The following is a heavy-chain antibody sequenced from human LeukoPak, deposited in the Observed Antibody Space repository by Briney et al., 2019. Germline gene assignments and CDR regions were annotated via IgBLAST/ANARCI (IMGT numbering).Heavy chain of an antibody. CDR1: GGSNYA. J-gene: IGHJ4*02. D-gene: IGHD4-17*01. Sequence: SVKVSCKVSGGSNYAINWVRLVSGQGLEWLGGIIPLLDAANSAQKFQGRVTFTADKLTRTAYMELSSLRSEDTAVHYCARGDYDDSGDFRTLEYWGQGTLVTVSS. CDR3: ARGDYDDSGDFRTLEY. V-gene: IGHV1-69*06. CDR2: IIPLLDAA.